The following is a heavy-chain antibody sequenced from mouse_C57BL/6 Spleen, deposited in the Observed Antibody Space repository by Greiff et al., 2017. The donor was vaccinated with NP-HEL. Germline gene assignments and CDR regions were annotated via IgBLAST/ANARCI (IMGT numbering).Heavy chain of an antibody. Sequence: QVQLQQPGAELVKPGASVKLSCKASGYTFTSYWMHWVKQRPGQGLEWIGMIHPNSGSTNYNEKFKSKATLTVDKSSSTAYMQLGSLTSEDSAVYYCARSGFANGDWFAYWGQGTLVTVSA. CDR3: ARSGFANGDWFAY. V-gene: IGHV1-64*01. CDR2: IHPNSGST. CDR1: GYTFTSYW. J-gene: IGHJ3*01. D-gene: IGHD4-1*01.